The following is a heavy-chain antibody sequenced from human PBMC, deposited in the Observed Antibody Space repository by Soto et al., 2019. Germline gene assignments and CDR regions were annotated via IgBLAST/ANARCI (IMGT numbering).Heavy chain of an antibody. J-gene: IGHJ6*02. CDR3: ARAPHYYGSGSYYTYYYYGMDV. CDR2: INHSGST. V-gene: IGHV4-34*01. D-gene: IGHD3-10*01. Sequence: SQTLSLTCAVYGGSLSGYYWSWIRQPPGKGLEWIGEINHSGSTNYNPSLKSRVTISVDTSKNQFSLKLSSVTAADTAVYYCARAPHYYGSGSYYTYYYYGMDVWCQGTTVTVS. CDR1: GGSLSGYY.